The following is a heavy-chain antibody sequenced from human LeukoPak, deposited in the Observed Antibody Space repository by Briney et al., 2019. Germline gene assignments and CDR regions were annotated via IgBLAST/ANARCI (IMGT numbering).Heavy chain of an antibody. CDR3: ASGHQGFRGATGPFAY. J-gene: IGHJ4*02. V-gene: IGHV1-46*03. CDR2: INPSGGST. Sequence: ASVKVSCKASGYTFTSYYMHWVRQAPGQGLEWMGIINPSGGSTSYAQKFQGRVSMTMDTSTSTVYMELSSLRSEDTAVYYCASGHQGFRGATGPFAYWGQGTLVTVSS. D-gene: IGHD3-10*01. CDR1: GYTFTSYY.